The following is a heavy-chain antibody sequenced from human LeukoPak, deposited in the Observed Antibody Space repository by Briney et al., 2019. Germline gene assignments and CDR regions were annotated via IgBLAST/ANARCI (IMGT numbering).Heavy chain of an antibody. CDR2: VSGSGGST. J-gene: IGHJ4*02. CDR3: AKAHYDFWSGYYRYFDY. CDR1: GFTFSSYA. D-gene: IGHD3-3*01. V-gene: IGHV3-23*01. Sequence: GSLRLSCAASGFTFSSYAMSWVRQAPRKGLGWVSAVSGSGGSTYYADSVKGRFTISRYNSKNPLYLQMTSLRAEDTAVYYCAKAHYDFWSGYYRYFDYWGQGPLVTVSS.